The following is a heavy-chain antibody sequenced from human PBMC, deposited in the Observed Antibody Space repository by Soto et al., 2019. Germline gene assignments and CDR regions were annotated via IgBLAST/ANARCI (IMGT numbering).Heavy chain of an antibody. D-gene: IGHD3-22*01. CDR1: GFTFSTDS. Sequence: GGSLRLSCVASGFTFSTDSMNWVRQAPGKGLEWVAHISTSGATRYYADSVKGRFTISRDNSKNTLYLQMNSLRAEDTAVYYCARDSYYYDSSGSNWFDPWGQGTLVTVSS. CDR2: ISTSGATR. J-gene: IGHJ5*02. CDR3: ARDSYYYDSSGSNWFDP. V-gene: IGHV3-48*01.